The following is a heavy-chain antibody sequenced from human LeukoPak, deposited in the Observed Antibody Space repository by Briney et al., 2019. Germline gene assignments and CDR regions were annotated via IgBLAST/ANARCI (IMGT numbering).Heavy chain of an antibody. V-gene: IGHV5-51*01. CDR2: IYPGDSDT. CDR1: GYSFSRYW. Sequence: RGESLKISCKASGYSFSRYWIGWVRQMPGKGLEWMGIIYPGDSDTRYSPSFQGQVTISADKSISTAYLQWSSLKASDTAMYYCARCSSSWTNWFDPWGQGTLVTVSS. CDR3: ARCSSSWTNWFDP. J-gene: IGHJ5*02. D-gene: IGHD6-13*01.